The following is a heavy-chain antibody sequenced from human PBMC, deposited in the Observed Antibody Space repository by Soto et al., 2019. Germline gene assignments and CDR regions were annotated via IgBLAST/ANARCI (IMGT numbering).Heavy chain of an antibody. CDR3: ARISIIAEADHFDY. J-gene: IGHJ4*02. V-gene: IGHV4-61*08. CDR2: IYYSGST. D-gene: IGHD6-13*01. CDR1: GGSMSSGGYY. Sequence: SEALSVTCTVAGGSMSSGGYYWTWIRQNPGKGLEWIGYIYYSGSTYYNPSLKSRVTISVDTSKNQCSLKLSAVTAADTAVYCCARISIIAEADHFDYWAQGTLVTGSS.